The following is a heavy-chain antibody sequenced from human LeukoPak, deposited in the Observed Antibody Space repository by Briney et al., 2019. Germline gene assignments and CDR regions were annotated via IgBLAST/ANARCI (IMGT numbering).Heavy chain of an antibody. CDR2: IDPGDSYI. D-gene: IGHD6-6*01. CDR1: GYSFANYW. CDR3: ARLGAARPLDY. V-gene: IGHV5-10-1*01. J-gene: IGHJ4*02. Sequence: GESLKISYKGSGYSFANYWISWVRQMPGKGLEWKGRIDPGDSYINYGPSFQGHVTISADKSISTAYLQWSSLKASDTAMYYCARLGAARPLDYWGQGTLVTVSS.